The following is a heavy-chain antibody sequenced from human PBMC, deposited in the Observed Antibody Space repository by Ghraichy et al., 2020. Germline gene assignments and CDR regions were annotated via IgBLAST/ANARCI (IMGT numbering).Heavy chain of an antibody. CDR2: IYYSGST. V-gene: IGHV4-39*01. Sequence: SETLSLTCTVSGGSISSSSYYWGWIRQPPGKGLEWIGSIYYSGSTYYNPSLKSRVTISVDTSKNQFSLKLSSVTAADTAVYYWARHRGGGQLPDYWGQGTLVTVSS. CDR1: GGSISSSSYY. D-gene: IGHD6-6*01. J-gene: IGHJ4*02. CDR3: ARHRGGGQLPDY.